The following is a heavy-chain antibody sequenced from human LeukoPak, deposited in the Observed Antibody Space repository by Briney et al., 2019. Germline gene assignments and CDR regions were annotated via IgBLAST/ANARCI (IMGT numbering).Heavy chain of an antibody. V-gene: IGHV3-74*01. D-gene: IGHD4-17*01. CDR3: ARDVVGEYDAMDV. J-gene: IGHJ6*02. CDR2: SNSDGST. Sequence: GESLQISCAASGFSFSSYWMHWVRQAPGKGLEWVSRSNSDGSTTYADSVKGRFTISRDNAKNTLFLQMNSLRGEDTAVYYCARDVVGEYDAMDVWGQGTTVTVSS. CDR1: GFSFSSYW.